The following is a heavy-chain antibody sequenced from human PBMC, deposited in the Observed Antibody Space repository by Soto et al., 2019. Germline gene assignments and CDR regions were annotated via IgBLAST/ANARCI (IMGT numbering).Heavy chain of an antibody. CDR3: ARLGEGQWPVLWYYYYGMDV. CDR1: GYSFTSYW. V-gene: IGHV5-51*01. J-gene: IGHJ6*02. Sequence: GESLKISCKGSGYSFTSYWIGWVRQMPGKGLEWMGIIYPGDSDTRYSPSFQGQVTISADKSISTAYLQWSSLKASDTAMYYCARLGEGQWPVLWYYYYGMDVWGQGTTVTVSS. D-gene: IGHD6-19*01. CDR2: IYPGDSDT.